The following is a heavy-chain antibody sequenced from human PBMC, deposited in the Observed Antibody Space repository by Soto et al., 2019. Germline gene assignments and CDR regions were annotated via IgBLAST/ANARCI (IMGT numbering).Heavy chain of an antibody. J-gene: IGHJ6*02. CDR2: ITGTGGNT. CDR3: ARIRGYWYGLDV. Sequence: EVQLLESGGGLVQPGGSLRLSCAASGFTLSTYGMTWVRQAPGKGLEWVSAITGTGGNTYYVDSVKGRFTSSRDNSKNMLYLQVNSLRVEDTAVYYCARIRGYWYGLDVWGQGTTVTVSS. CDR1: GFTLSTYG. V-gene: IGHV3-23*01.